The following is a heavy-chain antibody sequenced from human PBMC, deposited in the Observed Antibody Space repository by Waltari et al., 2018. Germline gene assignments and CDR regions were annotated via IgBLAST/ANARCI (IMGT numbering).Heavy chain of an antibody. J-gene: IGHJ4*02. V-gene: IGHV3-23*01. CDR1: GFTFNNYA. D-gene: IGHD3-10*01. CDR3: ATRPYDSGSYYFDC. Sequence: EVQLSESGGGLVQPGGSLRLSCAASGFTFNNYAMTWVRQAPGKGLGWVSAISGSGSSTHYADSLKGRFTISRDNSRNTLYLQMNTLRVEDTAVYYCATRPYDSGSYYFDCWGQGTLVTVSP. CDR2: ISGSGSST.